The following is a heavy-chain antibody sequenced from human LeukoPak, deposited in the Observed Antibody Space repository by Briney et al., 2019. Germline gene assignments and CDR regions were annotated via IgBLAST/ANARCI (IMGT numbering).Heavy chain of an antibody. CDR3: ATRNHAYSGSVGAFDI. V-gene: IGHV1-24*01. J-gene: IGHJ3*02. CDR2: CDPEDGET. D-gene: IGHD1-26*01. CDR1: GYTLTELS. Sequence: ASVKVSCKVSGYTLTELSMHWVRQAPGRGLEWMGGCDPEDGETIYAQKFQGRVTMTEDTSTDTAYMELSSLRSEDTAVYYCATRNHAYSGSVGAFDIWGQGTMVTVSS.